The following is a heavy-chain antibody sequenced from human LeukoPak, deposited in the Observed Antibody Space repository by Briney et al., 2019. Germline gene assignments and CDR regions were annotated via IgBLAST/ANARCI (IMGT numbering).Heavy chain of an antibody. J-gene: IGHJ5*02. V-gene: IGHV4-34*01. CDR3: VRGGAQQLET. CDR2: TNDRGST. Sequence: SVTLSLTCAVYGGSFSGDYWSWIRQNPGKGLEWIGETNDRGSTTYNPSLKSRVTMTIDTSKKQASLRLSSMTVADTAVYYCVRGGAQQLETWGQGTLVTVSS. D-gene: IGHD6-13*01. CDR1: GGSFSGDY.